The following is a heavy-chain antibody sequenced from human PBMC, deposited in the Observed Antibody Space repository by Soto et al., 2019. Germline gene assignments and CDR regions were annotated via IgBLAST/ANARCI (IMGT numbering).Heavy chain of an antibody. Sequence: GGSLRLSWSASGITFSSYGMHWVRQGPGKGLEWVAVISYDGSNKYYADSVKGRFTISRDNSKNTLYLQMNSLRAEDTAVYYRAKSVRWELLRSPFDPWGQGTLVTVSS. J-gene: IGHJ5*02. D-gene: IGHD1-26*01. CDR3: AKSVRWELLRSPFDP. CDR2: ISYDGSNK. CDR1: GITFSSYG. V-gene: IGHV3-30*18.